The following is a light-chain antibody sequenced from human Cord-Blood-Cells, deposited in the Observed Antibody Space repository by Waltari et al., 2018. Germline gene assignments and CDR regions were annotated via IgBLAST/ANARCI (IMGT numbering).Light chain of an antibody. V-gene: IGKV3-11*01. CDR3: QQRSNWPLT. CDR2: DAS. CDR1: QSVSSY. J-gene: IGKJ4*01. Sequence: EIVLPQPPATLSLSPGERALLSCRASQSVSSYLAWYQQKPGQAPRLLIYDASNRATGIPARFSGSGSGTDFTLTISSLEPEDFAVYYCQQRSNWPLTFGGGTKVEIK.